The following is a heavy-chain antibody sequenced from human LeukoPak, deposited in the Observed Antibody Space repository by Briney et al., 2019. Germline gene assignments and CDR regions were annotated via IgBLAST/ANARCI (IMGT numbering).Heavy chain of an antibody. V-gene: IGHV3-21*03. J-gene: IGHJ4*02. Sequence: PGGSLRLSCAASGFTFSSYSMNWVRQAPGKGLEWVSSISSSSSYIYYADSVKGRFTISRDNAKNSLYLQMSSLQTEDTAMYYCVWMNTVHTLGFWGQGTLVTVSS. CDR2: ISSSSSYI. CDR1: GFTFSSYS. D-gene: IGHD3-3*01. CDR3: VWMNTVHTLGF.